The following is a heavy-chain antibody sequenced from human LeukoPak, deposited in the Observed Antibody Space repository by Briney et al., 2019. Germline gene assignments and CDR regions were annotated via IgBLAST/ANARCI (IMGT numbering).Heavy chain of an antibody. CDR1: GFTFSSYV. Sequence: GGSLRLSCAASGFTFSSYVMNWVRQAPGKGLEWVSTISASGDNTYYADSVKGRFTISRDNSKNTLYLQMNSLRAEDTAIYYCAKSSSWTYHYLDYWGQGALVTVSS. V-gene: IGHV3-23*01. CDR2: ISASGDNT. D-gene: IGHD6-13*01. J-gene: IGHJ4*02. CDR3: AKSSSWTYHYLDY.